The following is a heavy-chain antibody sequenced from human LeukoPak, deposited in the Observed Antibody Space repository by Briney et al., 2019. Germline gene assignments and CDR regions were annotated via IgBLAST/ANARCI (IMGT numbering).Heavy chain of an antibody. D-gene: IGHD3-22*01. CDR2: IYTSGST. V-gene: IGHV4-4*07. Sequence: PSETLSLTCAVYGGSFSGYYWSWIRQPAGKGLEWIGRIYTSGSTNYNPSLKSRVTMSVDTSKNQFSLKLSSVTAADTAVYYCARDSFYYDSSGYYSGEVWFDPWGQGTLVTVSS. CDR1: GGSFSGYY. J-gene: IGHJ5*02. CDR3: ARDSFYYDSSGYYSGEVWFDP.